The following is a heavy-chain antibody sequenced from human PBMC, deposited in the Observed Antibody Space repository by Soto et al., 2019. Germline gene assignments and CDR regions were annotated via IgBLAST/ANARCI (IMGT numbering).Heavy chain of an antibody. J-gene: IGHJ5*02. CDR1: GYTFTSYD. CDR2: MNPNSGNT. D-gene: IGHD5-12*01. Sequence: QVQLVQSGAEVKKPGASVKVSCKASGYTFTSYDINWVRQATGQGLEWMGWMNPNSGNTGYAQKFQGRVTXXRXTXXSTAYMELSSLRSEDTAVYYCARLIVATTIGWFDPWGQGTLVTVSS. V-gene: IGHV1-8*01. CDR3: ARLIVATTIGWFDP.